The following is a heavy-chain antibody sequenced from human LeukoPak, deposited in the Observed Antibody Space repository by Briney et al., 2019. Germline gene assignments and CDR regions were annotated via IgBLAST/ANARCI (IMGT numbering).Heavy chain of an antibody. J-gene: IGHJ6*03. CDR3: ARGREDFILVPGTKRKSYYMDV. CDR1: GFTFSSYW. V-gene: IGHV3-74*01. Sequence: GGSLRLSCAASGFTFSSYWMHWVRQAPGKGLVWVSRINSDGSSTSYADSVKGRFTISRDNAKNTLYLQMNSLRAADTAVYYCARGREDFILVPGTKRKSYYMDVWGKGTTVTVSS. CDR2: INSDGSST. D-gene: IGHD2-2*01.